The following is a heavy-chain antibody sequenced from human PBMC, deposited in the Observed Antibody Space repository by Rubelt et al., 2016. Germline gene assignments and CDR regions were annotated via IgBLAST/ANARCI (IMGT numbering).Heavy chain of an antibody. J-gene: IGHJ6*02. Sequence: YYADSVKGRFTISRDNAKNSLYLQMNSLRAEDTAVYYCARGQLLWFGELSFSYYGMDVWGHGTTVTVSS. V-gene: IGHV3-21*01. D-gene: IGHD3-10*01. CDR3: ARGQLLWFGELSFSYYGMDV.